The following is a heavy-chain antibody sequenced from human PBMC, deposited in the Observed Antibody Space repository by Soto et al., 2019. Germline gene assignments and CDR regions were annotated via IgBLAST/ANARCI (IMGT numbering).Heavy chain of an antibody. V-gene: IGHV2-5*01. CDR2: IYWNDDK. J-gene: IGHJ4*02. CDR1: GFSLSTSGVG. D-gene: IGHD6-13*01. Sequence: GPTLVNPTQTLTLTCTFSGFSLSTSGVGVGWIRQPPGKALEWLALIYWNDDKRYSPSLKSRLTITKDTSKNQVVLTMTNMDPVETATYYCAHRLWSYSSRGTFGYWGQGTLVTVSS. CDR3: AHRLWSYSSRGTFGY.